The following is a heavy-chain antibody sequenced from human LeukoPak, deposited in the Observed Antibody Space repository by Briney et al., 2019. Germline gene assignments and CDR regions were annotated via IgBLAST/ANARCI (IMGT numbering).Heavy chain of an antibody. J-gene: IGHJ4*02. CDR3: TTDYYDSSGYYDAD. Sequence: KPGGSLRLSCAASGFTFSNAWMSWVRQAPGKGLEWVGRIKSKTDGGTTDYAAPVKGKFTISRDDSKNTLYLQMNSLNTEDTAVYYCTTDYYDSSGYYDADWGQGTLVTVSS. CDR2: IKSKTDGGTT. D-gene: IGHD3-22*01. V-gene: IGHV3-15*01. CDR1: GFTFSNAW.